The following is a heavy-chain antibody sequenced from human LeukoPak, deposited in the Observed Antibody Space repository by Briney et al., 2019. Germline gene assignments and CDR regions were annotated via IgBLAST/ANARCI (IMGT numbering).Heavy chain of an antibody. CDR1: GFPFNTFG. CDR3: ARDGYSQNPHAFDI. Sequence: GGSLRLSCAASGFPFNTFGMTWVRQAPGKGLEWVAVISYDGSNKYYADSVKGRFTISRDNSKNTLYLQMNSLRAEDTAVYYCARDGYSQNPHAFDIWGQGTMVTVSS. J-gene: IGHJ3*02. V-gene: IGHV3-30*03. D-gene: IGHD5-12*01. CDR2: ISYDGSNK.